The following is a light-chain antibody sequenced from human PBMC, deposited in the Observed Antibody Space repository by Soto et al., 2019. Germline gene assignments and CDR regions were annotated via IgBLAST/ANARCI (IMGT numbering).Light chain of an antibody. V-gene: IGKV1-12*01. J-gene: IGKJ4*01. CDR3: QQANSFPFT. CDR2: AAS. Sequence: DIQMTQSPSSVSASVGDRVTISCRASQRITSWLAWYQQKPAKAPNLLIYAASSLLSGVPPRFSGSGSGTDFTRTISSLQPEDFAAYYCQQANSFPFTCGGGTKVEIK. CDR1: QRITSW.